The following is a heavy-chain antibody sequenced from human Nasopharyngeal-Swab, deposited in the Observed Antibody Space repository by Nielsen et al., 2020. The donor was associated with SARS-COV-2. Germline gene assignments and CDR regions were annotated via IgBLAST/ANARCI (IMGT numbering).Heavy chain of an antibody. CDR2: SYYGGGT. Sequence: SETLSLTCSVSGGSFTSGAYYWSWIRQHPGKGLEWIGYSYYGGGTHYNPSLKSRVTMSIDASKNLFSLSLRSVTAADTAVYYCARDLDYSDSSGFPFDVWGQGTMVIVSS. CDR3: ARDLDYSDSSGFPFDV. V-gene: IGHV4-31*03. D-gene: IGHD3-22*01. CDR1: GGSFTSGAYY. J-gene: IGHJ3*01.